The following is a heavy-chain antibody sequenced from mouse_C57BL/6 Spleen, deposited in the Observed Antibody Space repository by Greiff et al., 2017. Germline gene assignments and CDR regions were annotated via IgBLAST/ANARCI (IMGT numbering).Heavy chain of an antibody. CDR1: GYTFTEYT. Sequence: VKLVESGAELVKPGASVKLSCKASGYTFTEYTIHWVKQRSGQGLEWIGWFYPGSGSIKYNEKFKDKATLTADKSSSTVYMELSRLTSEDSAVYFCARHEDRRCDFGSSYGYFDVWGTGTTVTVSS. CDR3: ARHEDRRCDFGSSYGYFDV. V-gene: IGHV1-62-2*01. CDR2: FYPGSGSI. D-gene: IGHD1-1*01. J-gene: IGHJ1*03.